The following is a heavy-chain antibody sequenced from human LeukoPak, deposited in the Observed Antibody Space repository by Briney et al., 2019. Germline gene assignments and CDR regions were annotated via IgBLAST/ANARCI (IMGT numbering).Heavy chain of an antibody. CDR3: ARHRRIAVAGFDY. J-gene: IGHJ4*02. D-gene: IGHD6-19*01. CDR1: GGSFSGYY. CDR2: INHSGST. V-gene: IGHV4-34*01. Sequence: NTSETLSLTCAVYGGSFSGYYWSWIRQPPGKGLEWIGEINHSGSTNYNPSLKSRVTISVDTSKNQFSLKLSSVTAADTAVYYCARHRRIAVAGFDYWGQGTLVTVSS.